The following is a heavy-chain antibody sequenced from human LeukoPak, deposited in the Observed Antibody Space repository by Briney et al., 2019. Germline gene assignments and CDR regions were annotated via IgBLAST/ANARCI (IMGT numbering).Heavy chain of an antibody. Sequence: PGGSLRLSCAASGFTFSDYYMSWIRQAPGKGLEWVSAISGRGGSTYYADSVKGRFTISRDNSKNTLCLQMNSLRAEDTAVYYCAKEAVAGTIDYWGQGTLVTVSS. D-gene: IGHD6-19*01. J-gene: IGHJ4*02. CDR3: AKEAVAGTIDY. V-gene: IGHV3-23*01. CDR1: GFTFSDYY. CDR2: ISGRGGST.